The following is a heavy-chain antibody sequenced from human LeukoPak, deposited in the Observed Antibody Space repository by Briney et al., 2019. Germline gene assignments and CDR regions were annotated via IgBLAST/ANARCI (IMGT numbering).Heavy chain of an antibody. D-gene: IGHD6-13*01. CDR2: ISPYNGNT. CDR1: GYTFTSYF. J-gene: IGHJ6*02. CDR3: ARDLYSSSHYYYYYYGMDV. V-gene: IGHV1-18*01. Sequence: ASVKVSRKASGYTFTSYFISWVRQAPGQGLEWMGWISPYNGNTNSAQKLQGRVTMTIDTSTSTAYMELRSLRSDDTAVYYCARDLYSSSHYYYYYYGMDVWGQGTTVTVSS.